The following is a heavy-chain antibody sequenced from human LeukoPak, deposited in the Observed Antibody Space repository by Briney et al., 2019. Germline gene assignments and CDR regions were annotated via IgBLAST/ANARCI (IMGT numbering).Heavy chain of an antibody. CDR3: ARGDARYSSGWPDY. Sequence: PSETLSLTCTVSGGSISSGSYYWSWIRQPAGKGLEWIGRIYTSGSTNYNPSLKSRVTISVDTSKNQFSLKLSSVTAADTAVYYCARGDARYSSGWPDYWGQGTLVTVSS. D-gene: IGHD6-19*01. CDR1: GGSISSGSYY. CDR2: IYTSGST. J-gene: IGHJ4*02. V-gene: IGHV4-61*02.